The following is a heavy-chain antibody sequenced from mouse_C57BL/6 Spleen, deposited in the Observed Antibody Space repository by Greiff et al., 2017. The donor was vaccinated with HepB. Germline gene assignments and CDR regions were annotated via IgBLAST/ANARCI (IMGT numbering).Heavy chain of an antibody. J-gene: IGHJ4*01. Sequence: QVQLKQPGAELVKPGASVKMSCKASGYTFTSYWITWVKQRPGQGLEWIGDIYPGSGSTNYNEKFKSKATLTVDTSSSTAYMQLSSLTSEDSAVYYCARSEADLAMDYWGQGTSVTVSS. V-gene: IGHV1-55*01. CDR3: ARSEADLAMDY. D-gene: IGHD6-1*01. CDR2: IYPGSGST. CDR1: GYTFTSYW.